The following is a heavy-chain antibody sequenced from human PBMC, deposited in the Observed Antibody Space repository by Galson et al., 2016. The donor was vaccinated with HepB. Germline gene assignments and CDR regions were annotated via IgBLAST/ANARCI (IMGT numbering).Heavy chain of an antibody. CDR2: INSDGSST. CDR3: ARVGVIPYYYYGMDV. CDR1: GFTFTSYW. V-gene: IGHV3-74*01. D-gene: IGHD3-10*01. J-gene: IGHJ6*01. Sequence: SLRLSCAASGFTFTSYWIHWVRQVPGEGLVWVSRINSDGSSTHYADSVKGRFTISRDNAKNTVYLQMNSLRVEDTAVYYCARVGVIPYYYYGMDVWGQGTMVTVSS.